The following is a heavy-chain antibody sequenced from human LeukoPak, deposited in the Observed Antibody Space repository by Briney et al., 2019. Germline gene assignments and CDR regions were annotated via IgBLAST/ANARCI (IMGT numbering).Heavy chain of an antibody. CDR3: AKDHASGWNLDFDFDS. D-gene: IGHD6-19*01. Sequence: GGSPELSCAASGLTFSAHGMSLIRPSPEKGLEGGSAISGGGGSTYYADSVEGRFTISRDNSKNTLYLQMDSLRAEDTAVYHCAKDHASGWNLDFDFDSWGQGTLVTVSS. V-gene: IGHV3-23*01. J-gene: IGHJ4*02. CDR1: GLTFSAHG. CDR2: ISGGGGST.